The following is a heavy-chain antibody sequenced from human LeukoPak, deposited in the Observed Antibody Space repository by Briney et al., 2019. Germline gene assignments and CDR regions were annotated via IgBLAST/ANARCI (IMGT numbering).Heavy chain of an antibody. D-gene: IGHD1-26*01. Sequence: GGSLRLSCAASGFTFSSYGMHWVRQAPGKGLEWVGRSRNKANSYTTEYAASVKGRFTISRDVSKNSLHLQMNSLKTEDTAVYYCTRTGVVGTTHFDYWGQGTLVTVSS. CDR3: TRTGVVGTTHFDY. J-gene: IGHJ4*02. CDR2: SRNKANSYTT. V-gene: IGHV3-72*01. CDR1: GFTFSSYG.